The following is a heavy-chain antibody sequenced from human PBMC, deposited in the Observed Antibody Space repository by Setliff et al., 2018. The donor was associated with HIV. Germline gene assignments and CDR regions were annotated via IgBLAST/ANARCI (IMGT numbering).Heavy chain of an antibody. CDR3: AGHPPPEVRGDVTDY. CDR2: VYHSGST. J-gene: IGHJ4*02. CDR1: GYFISSGYY. D-gene: IGHD3-10*01. Sequence: SETLSLTCEVSGYFISSGYYWGWIRQPPGKGLEWIGTVYHSGSTYYNPSLKSRVTISVDTSENQFSLKLSSVTAADTAVYYCAGHPPPEVRGDVTDYWGQGTLVTVSS. V-gene: IGHV4-38-2*01.